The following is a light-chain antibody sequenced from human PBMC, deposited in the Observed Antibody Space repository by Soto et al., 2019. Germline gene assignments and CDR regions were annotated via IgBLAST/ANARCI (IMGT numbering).Light chain of an antibody. Sequence: IVLTQSPGTLSLSPGERTTLSCRASQSISRYLAWYQQKPGQGPRLLIYGASSRATGIPDRFSGSGSGTELTLTISSLQSDDFAVYHCQQYNNWPPTFGHGTRLEIK. CDR3: QQYNNWPPT. CDR2: GAS. V-gene: IGKV3D-15*01. J-gene: IGKJ5*01. CDR1: QSISRY.